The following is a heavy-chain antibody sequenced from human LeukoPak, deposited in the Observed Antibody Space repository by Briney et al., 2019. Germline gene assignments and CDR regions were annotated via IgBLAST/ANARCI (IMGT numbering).Heavy chain of an antibody. J-gene: IGHJ3*01. D-gene: IGHD1-14*01. CDR1: DLSSSSYA. CDR2: ISASGVST. V-gene: IGHV3-23*01. Sequence: GGPLRLSCEASDLSSSSYALHWVRQAPGKGLDWVSGISASGVSTYYADSVKGRFTIARDNSKKKLYLQMNNLRVEDTAVYYCAKGKVNHDGAVDVWGQGTRVIVSS. CDR3: AKGKVNHDGAVDV.